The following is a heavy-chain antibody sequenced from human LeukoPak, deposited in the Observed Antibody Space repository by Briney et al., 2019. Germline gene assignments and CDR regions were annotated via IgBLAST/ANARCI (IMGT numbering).Heavy chain of an antibody. J-gene: IGHJ5*02. Sequence: ASVKVSFKVSGYTLTELSMHWVRQAPGKGLEWMGGFDPEDGETIYAQKFQGRVNMTEDTSTDTAYMELSSLRSEDTAVYYCATASPSGWYRFDPWGQGTLVTVSS. CDR2: FDPEDGET. CDR1: GYTLTELS. V-gene: IGHV1-24*01. D-gene: IGHD6-19*01. CDR3: ATASPSGWYRFDP.